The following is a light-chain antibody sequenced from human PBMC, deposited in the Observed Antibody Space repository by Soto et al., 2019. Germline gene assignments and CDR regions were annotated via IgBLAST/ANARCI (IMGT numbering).Light chain of an antibody. CDR3: QQYGSSPYT. CDR2: GAS. J-gene: IGKJ2*01. CDR1: QSVSSSY. Sequence: EIVLTQSPGTLSLSSGERATLSCRASQSVSSSYLAWYQQKPGQAPRLLIYGASSRATGIPDRFSGSGSGTDFTLTISRLEPEDFAVYYCQQYGSSPYTFGQGT. V-gene: IGKV3-20*01.